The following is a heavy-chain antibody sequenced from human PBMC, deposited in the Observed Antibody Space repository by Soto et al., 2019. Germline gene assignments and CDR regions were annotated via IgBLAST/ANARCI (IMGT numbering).Heavy chain of an antibody. J-gene: IGHJ6*03. Sequence: LSFTCAASGFTFSSYDMHWVRQATGKGLEWVSAIGTAGDTYYPGSVKGRFTISRENAKNSLYLQMNSLRAGDTAVYYCARARPSTVTTDYYYYYYMDVWGKGTTVTVSS. CDR1: GFTFSSYD. D-gene: IGHD4-4*01. CDR2: IGTAGDT. V-gene: IGHV3-13*01. CDR3: ARARPSTVTTDYYYYYYMDV.